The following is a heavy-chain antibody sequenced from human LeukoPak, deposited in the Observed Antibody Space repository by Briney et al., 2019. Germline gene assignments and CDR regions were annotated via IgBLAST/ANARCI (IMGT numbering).Heavy chain of an antibody. Sequence: SETLSLTCTVSGGSISSYYWSWVRQPAGKELEWIGRIYASGSTNYNPSLKSRVTMSVDTSKNQFSLKLSSVTAADTAVYYCARHTVRYCSSTSCYFDYWGQGTLVTVSS. V-gene: IGHV4-4*07. J-gene: IGHJ4*02. D-gene: IGHD2-2*01. CDR3: ARHTVRYCSSTSCYFDY. CDR1: GGSISSYY. CDR2: IYASGST.